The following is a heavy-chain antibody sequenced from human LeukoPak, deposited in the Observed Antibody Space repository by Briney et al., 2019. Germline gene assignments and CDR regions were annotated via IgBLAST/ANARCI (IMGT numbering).Heavy chain of an antibody. Sequence: SETLSLTCTVSGGSISSYYWSWIRQPAGKGLEWIGRIYTSGSTNYNPSLKSRVTMAVDTSKNQFSLKLSSVTAADTAVYYCARDSYYYDSSGYYRYDYWGQGTLVTVSS. D-gene: IGHD3-22*01. V-gene: IGHV4-4*07. CDR3: ARDSYYYDSSGYYRYDY. CDR1: GGSISSYY. J-gene: IGHJ4*02. CDR2: IYTSGST.